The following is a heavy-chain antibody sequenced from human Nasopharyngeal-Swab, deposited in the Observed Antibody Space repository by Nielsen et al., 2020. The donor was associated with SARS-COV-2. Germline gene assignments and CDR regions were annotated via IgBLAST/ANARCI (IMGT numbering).Heavy chain of an antibody. J-gene: IGHJ3*01. CDR2: LYAGGST. V-gene: IGHV3-53*01. CDR1: GISVSGNY. CDR3: ASPVFGVVSDAFDL. D-gene: IGHD3-3*01. Sequence: GGSLRLSCAASGISVSGNYMNWVRQAPGMGLEWVSALYAGGSTFYADSVKGRFTISRDNSKNKLYLQMNNLRPEDTAMYYCASPVFGVVSDAFDLWGQGTMVTVSS.